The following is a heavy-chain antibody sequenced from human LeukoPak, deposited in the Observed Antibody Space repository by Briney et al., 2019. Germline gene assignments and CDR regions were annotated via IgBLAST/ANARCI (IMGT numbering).Heavy chain of an antibody. V-gene: IGHV1-46*01. CDR3: ARCVSLDSSSCVFDY. Sequence: ASVKVSCKASGYTFTSYYMHWVRQAPGQGLEWMGIINPSGGSTSYAQKFQGRVTMTRNTSISTAYMELSSLRSEDTAVYYCARCVSLDSSSCVFDYWGQGTLVTVSS. J-gene: IGHJ4*02. D-gene: IGHD6-13*01. CDR2: INPSGGST. CDR1: GYTFTSYY.